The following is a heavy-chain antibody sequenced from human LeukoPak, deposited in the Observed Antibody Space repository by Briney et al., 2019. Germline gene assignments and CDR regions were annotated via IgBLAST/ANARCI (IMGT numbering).Heavy chain of an antibody. D-gene: IGHD6-6*01. CDR1: GFTFSSYG. CDR2: IWYDGSNE. Sequence: GRSLRLSCAASGFTFSSYGMHWVRQAPGKGLEWVAVIWYDGSNEYYADSVKGRFTISRDNSKNTLHLQMDSLRAEDTAVYYCARDRGFGSSSADYWGQGTLVTVSS. V-gene: IGHV3-33*01. J-gene: IGHJ4*02. CDR3: ARDRGFGSSSADY.